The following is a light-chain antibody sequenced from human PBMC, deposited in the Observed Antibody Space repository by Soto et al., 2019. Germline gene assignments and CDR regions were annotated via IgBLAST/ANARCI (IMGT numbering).Light chain of an antibody. CDR1: QDISDY. Sequence: DIQMTQSPSSLSASVGDRVTITCQASQDISDYLNWYQQKPGKAPKLLIYDPSILETGVPSRFSGSGSGTDFTFTISSLQPEDFATYYCQQYDNLPLTFGGGTKVEIK. CDR3: QQYDNLPLT. V-gene: IGKV1-33*01. J-gene: IGKJ4*01. CDR2: DPS.